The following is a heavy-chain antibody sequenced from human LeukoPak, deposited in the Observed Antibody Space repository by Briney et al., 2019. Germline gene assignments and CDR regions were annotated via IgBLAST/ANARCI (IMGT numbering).Heavy chain of an antibody. CDR2: IYYSGST. D-gene: IGHD3-22*01. CDR1: GGSIISDSYY. Sequence: KPSETLSLTCSVSGGSIISDSYYWNWIRQPPGKGLEWIGSIYYSGSTYYNPSLKSRVTISVDTSKNQFSLKLSSVTAADTAVYYCARGDYYDSRYWFDPWGQGTLVTVSS. J-gene: IGHJ5*02. V-gene: IGHV4-39*07. CDR3: ARGDYYDSRYWFDP.